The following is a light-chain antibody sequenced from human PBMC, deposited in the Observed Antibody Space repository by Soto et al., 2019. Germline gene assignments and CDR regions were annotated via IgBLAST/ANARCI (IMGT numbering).Light chain of an antibody. J-gene: IGKJ1*01. CDR1: QSVSIW. Sequence: DIQMTQSPSTLSASVGDRVTITCRTSQSVSIWLAWYQHKPGKAPKLLTYKASTLESGAPSSFSGSASGTEFTLTITRLQPDDFATYYCQQYNSYPWTFGQGTKVDI. CDR3: QQYNSYPWT. CDR2: KAS. V-gene: IGKV1-5*03.